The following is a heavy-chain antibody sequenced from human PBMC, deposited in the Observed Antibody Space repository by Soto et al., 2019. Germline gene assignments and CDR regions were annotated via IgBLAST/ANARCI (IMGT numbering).Heavy chain of an antibody. J-gene: IGHJ4*02. CDR1: GGSISSSSYY. D-gene: IGHD3-22*01. CDR2: IYYSGST. CDR3: ARRVNYYDSSGYSDY. Sequence: SETLSLTCTVSGGSISSSSYYWGWIRQPPGKGLEWIGSIYYSGSTYYNPSLKSRVTISVDTSKNQFSLKLSSVTAADTAVYYCARRVNYYDSSGYSDYRGQGTLVTVSS. V-gene: IGHV4-39*01.